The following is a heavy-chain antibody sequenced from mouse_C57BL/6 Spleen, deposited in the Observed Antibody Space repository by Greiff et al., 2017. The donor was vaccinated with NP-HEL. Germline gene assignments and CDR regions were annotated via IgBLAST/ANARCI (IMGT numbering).Heavy chain of an antibody. CDR2: LNPRSGYT. Sequence: VQLQESGAELARPGASVTMSCTASGYTFTSYTLHWVKPRPGRGLDWIGYLNPRSGYTKSNPTFKDKATLTADKSSITAYMQLSSLTSEDSAVYYCARSGYDYGDYWGQGTTLTVSS. CDR1: GYTFTSYT. J-gene: IGHJ2*01. D-gene: IGHD2-4*01. V-gene: IGHV1-4*01. CDR3: ARSGYDYGDY.